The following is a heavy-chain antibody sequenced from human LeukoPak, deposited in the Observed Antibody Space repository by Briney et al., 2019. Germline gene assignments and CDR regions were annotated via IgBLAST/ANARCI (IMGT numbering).Heavy chain of an antibody. Sequence: GGSLRLSCAASGFTFEDYGMSWVRQTPGKGLEWVGLIRSKAHGGTTEYAASVKGRFTISRDDSRSIAYLQMNSLKTEDTAVYYCTSGYDCWGVDYWGQGTLVTVSS. CDR2: IRSKAHGGTT. CDR3: TSGYDCWGVDY. J-gene: IGHJ4*02. V-gene: IGHV3-49*04. D-gene: IGHD5-12*01. CDR1: GFTFEDYG.